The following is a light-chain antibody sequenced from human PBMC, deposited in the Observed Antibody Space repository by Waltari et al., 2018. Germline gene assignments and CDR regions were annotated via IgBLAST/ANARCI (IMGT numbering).Light chain of an antibody. V-gene: IGKV4-1*01. CDR2: LAS. CDR1: QNILHTSNNLNY. J-gene: IGKJ4*01. Sequence: DIVMTQSPDSLAVSLGERATINCKSSQNILHTSNNLNYLAWYQPKPGQPPKLLIYLASIRPFGVPARFSGGWSVTDFTLTIASLPAEDVAIYYCQQYYSAVTFGGGTKVEIK. CDR3: QQYYSAVT.